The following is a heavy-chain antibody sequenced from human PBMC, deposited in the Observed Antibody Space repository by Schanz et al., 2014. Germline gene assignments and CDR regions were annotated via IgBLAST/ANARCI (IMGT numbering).Heavy chain of an antibody. CDR1: GFTMITYA. V-gene: IGHV3-30*04. CDR2: ISYDGSQK. D-gene: IGHD2-15*01. Sequence: QAQLVESGGGVVQPGRSLRLSCAASGFTMITYAMHWVRQPPGKGLEWVAVISYDGSQKDYADSVKGRFTISRDNSKNTLYLQITGVSNEDKAVYRCAGRRAVVPRMDFWGQGTLVTVSS. CDR3: AGRRAVVPRMDF. J-gene: IGHJ4*02.